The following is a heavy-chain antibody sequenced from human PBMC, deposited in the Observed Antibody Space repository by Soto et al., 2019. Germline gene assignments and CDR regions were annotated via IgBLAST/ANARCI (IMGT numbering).Heavy chain of an antibody. J-gene: IGHJ5*01. CDR1: GFPFSVYA. V-gene: IGHV3-23*01. CDR3: EKSARRNNVAVGKGTSDS. CDR2: ISVSGGST. Sequence: GGSLRLSCAASGFPFSVYAMSLVRQAPGKGLEWVSSISVSGGSTHYADSVKGRLTIYRDNSKNTLYLQMDSLRAEETSVYYCEKSARRNNVAVGKGTSDSWGQGTLVPVSS. D-gene: IGHD2-2*01.